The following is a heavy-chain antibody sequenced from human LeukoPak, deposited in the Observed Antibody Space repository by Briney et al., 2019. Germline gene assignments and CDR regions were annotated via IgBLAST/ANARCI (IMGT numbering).Heavy chain of an antibody. J-gene: IGHJ6*03. CDR3: ARGEQLVDYYYMDV. Sequence: ASVKVSCKASGYTFTGYYMHWVRQAPGQGLEWMGWINPNSGGTNYAQKLQGRVTMTRDTSISTAYMELSRLRSDDTAVYYCARGEQLVDYYYMDVWGKGTTVTVSS. CDR1: GYTFTGYY. D-gene: IGHD6-6*01. V-gene: IGHV1-2*02. CDR2: INPNSGGT.